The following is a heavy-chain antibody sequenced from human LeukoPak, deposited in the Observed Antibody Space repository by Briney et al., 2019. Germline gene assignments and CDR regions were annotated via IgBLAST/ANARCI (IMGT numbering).Heavy chain of an antibody. CDR3: ATTLGRAMT. CDR2: INHSGST. Sequence: SETLSLTCAVYGGSFSGYYWSWIRQPPGKGLEWIGEINHSGSTNYNPSLKSRVTISVDTSKNQFSLKLSSVTAADTAVYYCATTLGRAMTWGQGTLVTVSS. CDR1: GGSFSGYY. D-gene: IGHD6-13*01. J-gene: IGHJ5*02. V-gene: IGHV4-34*01.